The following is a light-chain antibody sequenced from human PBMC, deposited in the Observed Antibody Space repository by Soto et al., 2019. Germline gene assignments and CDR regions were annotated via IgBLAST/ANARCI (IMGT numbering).Light chain of an antibody. J-gene: IGKJ2*01. Sequence: EIVMTQSPATLSVSPGERATLSCRASQSVSSNLAWYQQKPGQAPRFLIFHGSTRATGIPARFSGSGSGTEFTLIISSLQSEDFAVYYCQHYNNWPYTFGQGTKLEIK. CDR3: QHYNNWPYT. CDR1: QSVSSN. V-gene: IGKV3-15*01. CDR2: HGS.